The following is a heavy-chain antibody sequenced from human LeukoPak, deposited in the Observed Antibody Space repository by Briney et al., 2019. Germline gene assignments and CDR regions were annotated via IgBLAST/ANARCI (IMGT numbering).Heavy chain of an antibody. J-gene: IGHJ6*02. D-gene: IGHD5-12*01. Sequence: GGSLRLSCAASVFTFSSYSMNWVRQAPGKGLEWVSSIIGSSSYISYADSVKGRFTISRDNAKNSLYLQMNSLRAEDTAVYYCARESGYDRHSYYYYGMDVWGQGTTVTVSS. CDR1: VFTFSSYS. CDR3: ARESGYDRHSYYYYGMDV. V-gene: IGHV3-21*01. CDR2: IIGSSSYI.